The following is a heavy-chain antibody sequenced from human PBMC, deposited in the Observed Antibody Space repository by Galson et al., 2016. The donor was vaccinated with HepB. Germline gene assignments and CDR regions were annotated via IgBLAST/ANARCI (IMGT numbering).Heavy chain of an antibody. Sequence: SETQSLTCIVSGDSISSLEYYWGWIRQPPGRGLEWIGSIYYSGSTSYNPSLESRVTISVDTSKNQFSLRLSSVTAADTAVYYCATGISVAGKYYYYYMDVWGQGTPVTVAS. J-gene: IGHJ6*03. D-gene: IGHD6-19*01. V-gene: IGHV4-39*01. CDR1: GDSISSLEYY. CDR2: IYYSGST. CDR3: ATGISVAGKYYYYYMDV.